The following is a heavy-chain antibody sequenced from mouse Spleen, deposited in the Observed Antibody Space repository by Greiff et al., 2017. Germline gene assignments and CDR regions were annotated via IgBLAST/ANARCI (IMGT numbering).Heavy chain of an antibody. CDR2: IHPNSGST. J-gene: IGHJ4*01. Sequence: QVQLQQPGAELVKPGASVKLSFKASGYTFTSYWMHWVKQRPGQGLEWIGMIHPNSGSTNYNEKFKSKATLTVDKSSSTAYMQLSSLTSEDSAVYYCARNNYEDAMDYWGQGTSVTVSS. CDR3: ARNNYEDAMDY. CDR1: GYTFTSYW. V-gene: IGHV1-64*01. D-gene: IGHD1-3*01.